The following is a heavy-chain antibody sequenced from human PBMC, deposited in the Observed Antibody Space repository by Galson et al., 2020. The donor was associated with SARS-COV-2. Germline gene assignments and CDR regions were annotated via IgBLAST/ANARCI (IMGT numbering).Heavy chain of an antibody. CDR3: ASEGPPHPYYYDSSGSLDY. J-gene: IGHJ4*02. Sequence: GGSLRLSCAASGFTFSSYWMHWVRQAPGKGLVWVSRINSAGSSTSYADSVKGRFTISRDNAKNTLYLQMNSLRAEDTAVYYCASEGPPHPYYYDSSGSLDYWGQGTLVTVSS. V-gene: IGHV3-74*01. CDR2: INSAGSST. D-gene: IGHD3-22*01. CDR1: GFTFSSYW.